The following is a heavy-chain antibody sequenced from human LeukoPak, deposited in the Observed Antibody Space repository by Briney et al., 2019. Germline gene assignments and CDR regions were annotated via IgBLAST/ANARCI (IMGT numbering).Heavy chain of an antibody. D-gene: IGHD6-6*01. Sequence: SETLSLTCTVSGGSIRGSYWSWIRQPPGKGLEWIGYIYYSGSTNYNPSLKSRVTISVDTSKNQFSLKLSSVTAADTAVYYCARDREYSSSGLVWFDPWGHGILVTVSS. V-gene: IGHV4-59*12. CDR3: ARDREYSSSGLVWFDP. J-gene: IGHJ5*02. CDR2: IYYSGST. CDR1: GGSIRGSY.